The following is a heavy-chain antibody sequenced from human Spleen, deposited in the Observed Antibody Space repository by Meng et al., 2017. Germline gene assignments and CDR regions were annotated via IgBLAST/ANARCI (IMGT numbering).Heavy chain of an antibody. CDR1: GYSFNDYY. J-gene: IGHJ4*02. CDR3: ARALVATLKGLES. Sequence: QVQLVQSGAEVRKPGASVKVSCKASGYSFNDYYIHWVRQAPGQGLEWLGWVNSNTGDTNYARKFHGRVTMTRDTSISAAYMDLDRLRSDDTAVYYCARALVATLKGLESWGQGTLVTVSS. CDR2: VNSNTGDT. V-gene: IGHV1-2*02. D-gene: IGHD5-12*01.